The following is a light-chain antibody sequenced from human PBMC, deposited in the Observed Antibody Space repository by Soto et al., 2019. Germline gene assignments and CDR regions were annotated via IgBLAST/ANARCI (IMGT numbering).Light chain of an antibody. CDR3: QQSYSTPWT. V-gene: IGKV1-39*01. CDR1: QRISSY. CDR2: AAS. J-gene: IGKJ1*01. Sequence: DIQMTQSPSSLSASVGDRVTITCRARQRISSYLNWYQQKPGKAPKLLIYAASSLQSGVPSRFSGSGSGTDFTLTISSLQHEDFATYYCQQSYSTPWTFGQGTKLEIK.